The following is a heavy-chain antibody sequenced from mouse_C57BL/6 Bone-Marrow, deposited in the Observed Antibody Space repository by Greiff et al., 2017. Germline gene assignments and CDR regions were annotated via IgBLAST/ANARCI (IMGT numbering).Heavy chain of an antibody. CDR1: GFTFSDFY. CDR3: ARGYYGSSDWYFDV. J-gene: IGHJ1*03. Sequence: EVQRVESGGGLVQSGRSLRLSCATSGFTFSDFYMEWVRQAPGKGLEWIAASRNKANDYTTEYSASVKGRFIVSRDTSQSILYLQMNALRAEDSAMYYCARGYYGSSDWYFDVWGTGTTVTVSS. CDR2: SRNKANDYTT. D-gene: IGHD1-1*01. V-gene: IGHV7-1*01.